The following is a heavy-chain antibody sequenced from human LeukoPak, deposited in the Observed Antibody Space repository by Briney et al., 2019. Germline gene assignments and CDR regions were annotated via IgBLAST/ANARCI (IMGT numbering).Heavy chain of an antibody. CDR2: IYYSGTT. CDR3: AREGYHYDSSGYYPGRFDY. V-gene: IGHV4-59*01. CDR1: GGSISSYY. Sequence: SETLSLTCTVSGGSISSYYWNWIRQPPGKGLEWIGYIYYSGTTNYNPSLKSRVSMSVDTSKNQFSLKLSSVTAADTAVYYCAREGYHYDSSGYYPGRFDYWGQGTLVTVSS. D-gene: IGHD3-22*01. J-gene: IGHJ4*02.